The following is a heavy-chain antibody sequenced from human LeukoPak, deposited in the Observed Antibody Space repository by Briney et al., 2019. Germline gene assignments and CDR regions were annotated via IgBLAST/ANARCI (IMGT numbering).Heavy chain of an antibody. V-gene: IGHV1-2*02. Sequence: ASVKVSCKASGYTFTGYYMHWVRQAPGRGLEWMGWINPNSGGTNYAQKFQGRVTMTRDTSISTAYMELSRLRSDDTAVYYCALVVAAFDAFDIWGQGTMVTVSS. CDR1: GYTFTGYY. CDR3: ALVVAAFDAFDI. J-gene: IGHJ3*02. CDR2: INPNSGGT. D-gene: IGHD2-15*01.